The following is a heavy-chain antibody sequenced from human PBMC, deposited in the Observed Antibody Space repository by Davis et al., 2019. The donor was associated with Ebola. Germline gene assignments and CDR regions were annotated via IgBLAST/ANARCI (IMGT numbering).Heavy chain of an antibody. CDR1: GGSFSGYY. CDR2: INHSGST. Sequence: GSLRLSCAVYGGSFSGYYWSWIRQPPGKGLEWIGEINHSGSTNYNPSLKSRVTISVDTSKNQFSLKLSSVTAADTAVYYCARTYYDILTGYYKGTYWGQGTLVTVSS. J-gene: IGHJ4*02. D-gene: IGHD3-9*01. CDR3: ARTYYDILTGYYKGTY. V-gene: IGHV4-34*01.